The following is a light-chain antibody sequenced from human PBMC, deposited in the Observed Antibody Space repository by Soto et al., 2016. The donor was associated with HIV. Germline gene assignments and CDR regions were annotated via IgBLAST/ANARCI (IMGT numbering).Light chain of an antibody. CDR1: NIGSQS. Sequence: SYVLTQPPSVSVAPGKTARITCGGNNIGSQSVRWYQQRPGQAPVVVLNDDDDRPSGIPERFSGSNSGNTAALTISRVEAGDEADYYCQVWDRSSDHVLFGGGTK. V-gene: IGLV3-21*03. CDR3: QVWDRSSDHVL. J-gene: IGLJ2*01. CDR2: DDD.